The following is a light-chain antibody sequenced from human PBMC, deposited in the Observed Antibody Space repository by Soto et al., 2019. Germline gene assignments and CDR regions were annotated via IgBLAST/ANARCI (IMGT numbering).Light chain of an antibody. Sequence: DIQMTQSHSTLSASVGDRVTITCRASQSLNSWLAWYQHKPGKAPKLLIHKASILASGVPARFSGSYSGAEFTLTISSLQPDDFATYYCQHYIGYSGMFGQGTKVDIK. CDR2: KAS. CDR3: QHYIGYSGM. J-gene: IGKJ1*01. CDR1: QSLNSW. V-gene: IGKV1-5*03.